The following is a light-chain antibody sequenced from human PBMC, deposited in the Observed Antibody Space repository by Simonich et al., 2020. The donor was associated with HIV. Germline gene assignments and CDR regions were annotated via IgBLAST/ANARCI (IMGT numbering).Light chain of an antibody. CDR1: RNILYNSNNKNY. J-gene: IGKJ1*01. V-gene: IGKV4-1*01. CDR2: WAS. Sequence: DFVMTQSPDSLAVSLGERATINCKSSRNILYNSNNKNYLAWYQQKPGQPPNLLIYWASTRESGVPDRFSASGSGTDFTLTISSLQAEDVAVYYCQQYYTTPPTFGQGTKVEIK. CDR3: QQYYTTPPT.